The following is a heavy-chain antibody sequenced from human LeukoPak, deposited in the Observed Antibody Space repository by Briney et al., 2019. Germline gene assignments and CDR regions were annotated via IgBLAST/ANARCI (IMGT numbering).Heavy chain of an antibody. CDR3: ARGAYGSGSSNIDY. Sequence: SETLSLTXTVSGGSISSGSYYWSWIRQPAGKGLEWIGRIYTSGSTNYNPSLKSRVTISVDTSKNPFSLKLSSVTAADTAVYYCARGAYGSGSSNIDYWGQGTLVTVSS. CDR2: IYTSGST. J-gene: IGHJ4*02. V-gene: IGHV4-61*02. D-gene: IGHD3-10*01. CDR1: GGSISSGSYY.